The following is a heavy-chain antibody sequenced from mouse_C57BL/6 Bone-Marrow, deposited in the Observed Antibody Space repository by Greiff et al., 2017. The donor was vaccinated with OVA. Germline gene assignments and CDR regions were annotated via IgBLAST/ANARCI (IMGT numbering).Heavy chain of an antibody. CDR1: GYTFTSYW. Sequence: VQLQQPGAELVKPGASVKMSCKASGYTFTSYWITWVKQRPGQGLEWIGDIYPGSGSTNYNEKFKGKATLTVDKSSSTAYMQLSSLTSEDSAVYYCAILSNSFDYWGQGTTLTVSS. CDR3: AILSNSFDY. V-gene: IGHV1-55*01. CDR2: IYPGSGST. D-gene: IGHD5-1*01. J-gene: IGHJ2*01.